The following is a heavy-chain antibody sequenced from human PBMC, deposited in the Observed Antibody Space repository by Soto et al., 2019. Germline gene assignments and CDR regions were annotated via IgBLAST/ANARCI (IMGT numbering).Heavy chain of an antibody. J-gene: IGHJ6*02. D-gene: IGHD2-21*01. CDR1: GFTFSSYW. V-gene: IGHV3-74*01. CDR2: INNDGSST. CDR3: ARDPLIGDTDYGLDV. Sequence: GGSLRLSCAASGFTFSSYWMHWVRQAPGKGLVWVSRINNDGSSTSYADSVKGRFTISRDNAKSTLYLQMSSLRAEDTAVYYCARDPLIGDTDYGLDVWGQGTTVTVSS.